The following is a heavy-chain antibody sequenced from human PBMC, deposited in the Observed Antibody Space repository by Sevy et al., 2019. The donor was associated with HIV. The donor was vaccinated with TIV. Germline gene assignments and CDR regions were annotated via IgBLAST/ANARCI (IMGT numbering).Heavy chain of an antibody. CDR1: GFTFGYFA. CDR3: AKDTSGWYDALDQ. Sequence: GGSLRLSCEVSGFTFGYFAMSWVRQAPGKGLEWVSGISPNGSTSHYAASVRGRFTISRDNSKNIMYLQMSSLRAEDTAQYYCAKDTSGWYDALDQWGQGTLVTVSS. V-gene: IGHV3-23*01. D-gene: IGHD6-19*01. CDR2: ISPNGSTS. J-gene: IGHJ4*02.